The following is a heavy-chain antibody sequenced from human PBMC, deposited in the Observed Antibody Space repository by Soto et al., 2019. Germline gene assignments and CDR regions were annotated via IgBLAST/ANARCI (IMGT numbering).Heavy chain of an antibody. J-gene: IGHJ4*02. CDR1: GFTASSNY. V-gene: IGHV3-53*01. CDR2: IYVGSGGT. D-gene: IGHD2-21*02. CDR3: ASSDSYYFDY. Sequence: LRLSCAVSGFTASSNYMSWVRQAPGKGLEWVSVIYVGSGGTYYADSVKGRFTISRDNSKNTLYLQMNSLRAEDTAVYYCASSDSYYFDYWGQGTLVTVSS.